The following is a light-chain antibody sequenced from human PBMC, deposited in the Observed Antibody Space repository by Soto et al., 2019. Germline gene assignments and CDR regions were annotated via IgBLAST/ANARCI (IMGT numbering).Light chain of an antibody. J-gene: IGKJ2*01. CDR3: QQYNSRYT. CDR1: QSISSW. Sequence: DIQMTQSPSTLSASVGDRVTITCRASQSISSWLAWYQQKPGKAPKLLIYKASSLESEVPSRFSGSGSGTEFTLTISSLQPDDFPTYYCQQYNSRYTFGQGTKLEIK. V-gene: IGKV1-5*03. CDR2: KAS.